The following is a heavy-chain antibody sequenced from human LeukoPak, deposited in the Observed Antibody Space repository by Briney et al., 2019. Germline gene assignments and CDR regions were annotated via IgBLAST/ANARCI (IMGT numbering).Heavy chain of an antibody. V-gene: IGHV1-18*01. CDR3: ARRDSYGYTLY. CDR1: GYTFTSYG. CDR2: ISAYNGNT. J-gene: IGHJ4*02. Sequence: GASVTVSCKASGYTFTSYGISWVRQAPGQGLEWMGWISAYNGNTNYAQKPQGRVTMTTDTSTSTAYMELRSLRSDDTAVYYCARRDSYGYTLYWGQGTLVTVSS. D-gene: IGHD5-18*01.